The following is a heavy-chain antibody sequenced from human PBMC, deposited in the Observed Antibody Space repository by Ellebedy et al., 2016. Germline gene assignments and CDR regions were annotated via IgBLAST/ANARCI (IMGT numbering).Heavy chain of an antibody. CDR2: IIPIFGTA. Sequence: SVKVSXKASGYTFTSYGISWVRQAPGQGLEWMGGIIPIFGTANYAQKFQGRVTITADESTSTAYMELSSLRSEDTAVYYCARVAVRSSGWYWDYWGQGTLVTVSS. V-gene: IGHV1-69*13. CDR1: GYTFTSYG. D-gene: IGHD6-19*01. CDR3: ARVAVRSSGWYWDY. J-gene: IGHJ4*02.